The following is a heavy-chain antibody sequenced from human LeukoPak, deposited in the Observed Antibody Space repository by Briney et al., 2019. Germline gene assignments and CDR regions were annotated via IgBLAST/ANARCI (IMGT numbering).Heavy chain of an antibody. Sequence: GGSLRLSCAASGFTFSSYGMSWVRQAPGKGLEWVSAISGSGGSTYYADSVKGRFTISRDNSKNTLYLQMNSLRAEDTAVYYCAKEGDIVVVVAATHFASGGQGPLVTVPS. CDR3: AKEGDIVVVVAATHFAS. J-gene: IGHJ4*02. D-gene: IGHD2-15*01. CDR1: GFTFSSYG. CDR2: ISGSGGST. V-gene: IGHV3-23*01.